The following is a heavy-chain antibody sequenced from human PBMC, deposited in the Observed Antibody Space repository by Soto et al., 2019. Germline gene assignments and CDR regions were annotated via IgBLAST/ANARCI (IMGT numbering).Heavy chain of an antibody. V-gene: IGHV3-66*01. D-gene: IGHD2-2*01. CDR1: GFSVTTNY. CDR3: ATGEEYCISPRCRHLDY. J-gene: IGHJ4*02. CDR2: IYSGGST. Sequence: PGGSLRLSCAASGFSVTTNYMNWVRQAPGKGLEWVSVIYSGGSTYYADSVNGRFTISRDNSKNTVYLHMNSLRAEDTAVYYCATGEEYCISPRCRHLDYWCQGTLGTVSS.